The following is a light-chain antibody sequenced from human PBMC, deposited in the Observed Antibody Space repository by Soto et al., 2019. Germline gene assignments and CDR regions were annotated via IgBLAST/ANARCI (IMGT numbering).Light chain of an antibody. V-gene: IGLV1-40*01. CDR1: SSNIGAGYD. Sequence: QSVLTQPPSVSGAPGQRVNISCTESSSNIGAGYDVHWYQQLPGTAPKLLIHDNNNRPSGVPDRFSGSKPGTSGTLAITVLQAEDEADYYCQSYDNSLSGLHVFGTGTKATVL. CDR2: DNN. CDR3: QSYDNSLSGLHV. J-gene: IGLJ1*01.